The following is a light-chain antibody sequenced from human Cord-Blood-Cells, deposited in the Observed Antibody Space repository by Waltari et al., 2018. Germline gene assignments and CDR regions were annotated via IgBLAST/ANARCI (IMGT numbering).Light chain of an antibody. CDR3: SSYTSSSTVV. V-gene: IGLV2-14*01. J-gene: IGLJ2*01. CDR1: SSDVGGYNY. Sequence: QSALTQPASVSGSPGQSSTLSCTGTSSDVGGYNYVSWYQQYPGKAPKLMIYDVSNRSPGVSNSCSGPKAGNTASLPISGLQAEDEADEYCSSYTSSSTVVVGGGTKLTVL. CDR2: DVS.